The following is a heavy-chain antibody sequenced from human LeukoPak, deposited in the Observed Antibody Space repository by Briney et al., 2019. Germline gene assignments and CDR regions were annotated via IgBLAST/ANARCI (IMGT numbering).Heavy chain of an antibody. D-gene: IGHD4-23*01. V-gene: IGHV3-74*03. CDR3: AKGGTTVVDY. Sequence: GSLRLSCGATGFTISSYWMHWVRPAPGKGLVWVSRINGDGSSTTYADSVKGRFTISRDNAKNTLYLQMNSLRAEDTAVYYCAKGGTTVVDYWGQGTLVTVSS. CDR1: GFTISSYW. J-gene: IGHJ4*02. CDR2: INGDGSST.